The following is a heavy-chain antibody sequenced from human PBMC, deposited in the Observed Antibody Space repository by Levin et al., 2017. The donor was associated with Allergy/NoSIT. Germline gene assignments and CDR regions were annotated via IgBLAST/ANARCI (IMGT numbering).Heavy chain of an antibody. CDR1: GGTFSSYA. Sequence: WASVKVSCKASGGTFSSYAISWVRQAPGQGLEWMGGIIPIFGTANYAQKFQGRVTITADESTSTAYMELSSLRSEDTAVYYCARGRSSSSSVYYYYYMDVWGKGTTVTVSS. CDR3: ARGRSSSSSVYYYYYMDV. CDR2: IIPIFGTA. J-gene: IGHJ6*03. V-gene: IGHV1-69*13. D-gene: IGHD6-6*01.